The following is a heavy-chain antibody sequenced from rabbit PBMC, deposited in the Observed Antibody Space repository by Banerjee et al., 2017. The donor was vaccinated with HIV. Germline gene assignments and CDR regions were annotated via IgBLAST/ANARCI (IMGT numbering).Heavy chain of an antibody. D-gene: IGHD6-1*01. CDR2: IYAGKGST. Sequence: QEQLEESGGGLVTPGGTLTLTCTASGFTVSSYHMSWVRQAPGKGLEWIGIIYAGKGSTDYASWVSGRFTISKPSSTTVTLQMTSLTAADTATYFCAGGGAGYGWTRLDLWGPGTLVTVS. CDR1: GFTVSSYHM. V-gene: IGHV1S42*01. J-gene: IGHJ3*01. CDR3: AGGGAGYGWTRLDL.